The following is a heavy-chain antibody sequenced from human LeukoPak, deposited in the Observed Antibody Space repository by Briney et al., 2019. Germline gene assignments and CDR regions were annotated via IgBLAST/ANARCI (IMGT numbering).Heavy chain of an antibody. CDR2: IIPIFGTA. D-gene: IGHD3-3*01. CDR3: ARSTYYDFWSGYLR. V-gene: IGHV1-69*13. CDR1: GYTFTSYY. Sequence: SVKVSCKASGYTFTSYYMHWVRQAPGQGLEWMGGIIPIFGTANYAQKFQGRVTITADESTSTAYMELSSLRSEDTAVYYCARSTYYDFWSGYLRWGQGTLVTVSS. J-gene: IGHJ4*02.